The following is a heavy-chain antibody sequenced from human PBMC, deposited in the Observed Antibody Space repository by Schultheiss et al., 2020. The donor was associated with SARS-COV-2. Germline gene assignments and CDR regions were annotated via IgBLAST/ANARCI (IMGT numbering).Heavy chain of an antibody. CDR2: IYYYTGSA. Sequence: SETLSLTCTVSGGSISSSPYYWGWIRQPPGKGLEWIASIYYYTGSAYYNPSLKSRVTISVDTSRDQFSLQLSSVTASDTAVYYCARRRSDGNWYLDTWGQGTLVTVSS. V-gene: IGHV4-39*01. CDR3: ARRRSDGNWYLDT. D-gene: IGHD4-23*01. CDR1: GGSISSSPYY. J-gene: IGHJ4*02.